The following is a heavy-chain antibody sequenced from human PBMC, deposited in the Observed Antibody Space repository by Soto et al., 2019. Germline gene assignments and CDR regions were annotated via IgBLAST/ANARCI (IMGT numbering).Heavy chain of an antibody. V-gene: IGHV4-59*12. J-gene: IGHJ5*02. D-gene: IGHD5-18*01. CDR1: GGSFRPNY. CDR2: IYFGGTT. Sequence: SETLSLTCSLSGGSFRPNYWSWIRQSPGKGLEWVGYIYFGGTTSYNPSLKSRVTISLETSKNEFSLRLNSVTAADTAVYYCARDTGYSYGHHRWFDPWGQGALVTVSS. CDR3: ARDTGYSYGHHRWFDP.